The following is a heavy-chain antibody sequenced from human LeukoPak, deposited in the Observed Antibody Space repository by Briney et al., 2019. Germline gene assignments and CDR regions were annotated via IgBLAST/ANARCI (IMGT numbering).Heavy chain of an antibody. CDR2: IYYSGST. Sequence: PSETLSLTCTVSGGSISSSSYYWGWIRQPPGKGLEWIGSIYYSGSTYYNPSLKSRVTISVDTSKNQFSLKLSSVTAADTAVYYCARDGVSPSGSYYIDYWGQGTLVTVSS. J-gene: IGHJ4*02. CDR1: GGSISSSSYY. V-gene: IGHV4-39*07. CDR3: ARDGVSPSGSYYIDY. D-gene: IGHD1-26*01.